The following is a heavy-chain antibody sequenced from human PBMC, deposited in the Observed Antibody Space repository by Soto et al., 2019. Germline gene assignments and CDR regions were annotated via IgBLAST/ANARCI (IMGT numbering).Heavy chain of an antibody. D-gene: IGHD6-13*01. V-gene: IGHV3-30*18. J-gene: IGHJ6*02. CDR3: AKDVGQQLVLNYGMDV. Sequence: QVQLVESGGGVIQPGTSLSLSCASSGFTFRSFGMYWVRQAPGKGLEWVAVVSYDGNHKYYADSVKGRFTVSRDNAKNMLYLQMNSLRGEDTAVYYCAKDVGQQLVLNYGMDVWGQVTTVTVSS. CDR2: VSYDGNHK. CDR1: GFTFRSFG.